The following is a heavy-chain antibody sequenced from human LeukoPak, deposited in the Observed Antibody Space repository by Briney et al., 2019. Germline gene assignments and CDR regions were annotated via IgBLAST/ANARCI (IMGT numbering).Heavy chain of an antibody. CDR2: INQDGGQK. Sequence: PGGSLRLSCAASGFTFSSSWMIWARQAPGKGLEWVANINQDGGQKYYLDSVKGRFTISRDNADNSLYLQMDGLRAEDTDVYYCAPNTRAYAVLLAYWGQGTLVTVSS. J-gene: IGHJ4*02. CDR1: GFTFSSSW. CDR3: APNTRAYAVLLAY. V-gene: IGHV3-7*01. D-gene: IGHD4-17*01.